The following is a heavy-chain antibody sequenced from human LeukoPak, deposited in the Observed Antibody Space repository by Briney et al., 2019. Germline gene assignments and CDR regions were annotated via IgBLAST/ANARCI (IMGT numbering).Heavy chain of an antibody. Sequence: SETLSLTCTVSGGSISSSSYYWGWIRQPPGKGLEWIGSIYYSGSTYYNPSLKSRVTISVDTSKSQFSLKLSSVTAADTAVYYCARAAEEMYYFDYWGQGTLVTVSS. CDR1: GGSISSSSYY. V-gene: IGHV4-39*01. D-gene: IGHD6-25*01. J-gene: IGHJ4*02. CDR3: ARAAEEMYYFDY. CDR2: IYYSGST.